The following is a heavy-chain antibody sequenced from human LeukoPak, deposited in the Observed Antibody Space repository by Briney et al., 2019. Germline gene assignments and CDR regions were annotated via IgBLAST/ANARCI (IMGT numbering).Heavy chain of an antibody. Sequence: GGSLRLSCAASGFTFSSYAMSWVRQAPGKGLEWVSAISGSGGSTYYADSVKGRFTISRDDSKDTLYLQMNSLRAEDTAIYYCAKRPGKAAAGPFDPWGQGTLVTVSS. J-gene: IGHJ5*02. CDR1: GFTFSSYA. CDR3: AKRPGKAAAGPFDP. CDR2: ISGSGGST. V-gene: IGHV3-23*01. D-gene: IGHD6-13*01.